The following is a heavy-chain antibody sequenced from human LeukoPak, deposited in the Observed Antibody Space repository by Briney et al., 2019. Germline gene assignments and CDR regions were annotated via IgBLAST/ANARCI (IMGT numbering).Heavy chain of an antibody. V-gene: IGHV3-74*01. CDR3: IRDFRSADL. CDR2: IYVDGRTT. CDR1: GFTFSIYV. Sequence: GGSLRLSCAASGFTFSIYVMSWVRQPPGKGLVWVSRIYVDGRTTNYADSVKGRFTISRDNAKNTVYLEMNSLSVEDTATYYCIRDFRSADLWGQETLVTVTS. J-gene: IGHJ5*02.